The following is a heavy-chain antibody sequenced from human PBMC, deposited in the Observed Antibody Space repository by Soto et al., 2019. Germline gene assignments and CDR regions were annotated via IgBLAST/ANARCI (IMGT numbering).Heavy chain of an antibody. CDR2: IIPIFGTA. CDR3: ARTLRFLEWLPSPFDYYYYGMDV. D-gene: IGHD3-3*01. V-gene: IGHV1-69*13. Sequence: SVKVSCKASGGTFSSYAISWVRQAPGQGLEWMGGIIPIFGTANYAQKFQGRVTITADESTSTAYMELSSLRSEDTAVYYCARTLRFLEWLPSPFDYYYYGMDVWGQGTTVTVSS. CDR1: GGTFSSYA. J-gene: IGHJ6*02.